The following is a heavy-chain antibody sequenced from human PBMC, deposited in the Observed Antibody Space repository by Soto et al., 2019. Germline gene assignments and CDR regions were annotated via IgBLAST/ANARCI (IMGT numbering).Heavy chain of an antibody. Sequence: PGGSLRLSCAASGFTFSSYEMNWVRQAPGKGLEWVSYISSSGSTIYYADSVKGRFTISRDNAKNSLYLQMNSLRAEDTAVYYCARVVGRAPYYYYGMDVWGQGTTVTVSS. J-gene: IGHJ6*02. CDR2: ISSSGSTI. D-gene: IGHD3-10*01. V-gene: IGHV3-48*03. CDR3: ARVVGRAPYYYYGMDV. CDR1: GFTFSSYE.